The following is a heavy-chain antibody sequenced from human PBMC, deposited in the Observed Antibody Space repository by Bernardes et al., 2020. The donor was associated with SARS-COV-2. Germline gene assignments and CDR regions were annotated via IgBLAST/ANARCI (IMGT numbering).Heavy chain of an antibody. J-gene: IGHJ4*02. CDR1: GGSISSSSYY. V-gene: IGHV4-39*01. Sequence: SETLSLTCTVSGGSISSSSYYWGWIRQPPGQGLEWIGSIYYSGSTYYNPSLKSRVTISVDTSKNQFSLKLSSVTAADTAVYYCARGGSRATWIQLWFSPPFDYWGQGTLVTVSS. D-gene: IGHD5-18*01. CDR2: IYYSGST. CDR3: ARGGSRATWIQLWFSPPFDY.